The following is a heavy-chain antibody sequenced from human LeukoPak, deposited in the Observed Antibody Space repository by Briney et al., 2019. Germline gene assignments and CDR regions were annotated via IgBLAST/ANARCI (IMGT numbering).Heavy chain of an antibody. J-gene: IGHJ4*02. D-gene: IGHD3-22*01. CDR2: IVGSGDTT. CDR3: AKLVGGYYDSSGYYYQH. CDR1: AFTISSYA. Sequence: GPLTLSHARSAFTISSYALSWVRQAPGKGLKWVSVIVGSGDTTYYADSVKGRFTISRDNSKNTLYLQMNTLRAEDTAVYYCAKLVGGYYDSSGYYYQHWGQGALVTVSS. V-gene: IGHV3-23*01.